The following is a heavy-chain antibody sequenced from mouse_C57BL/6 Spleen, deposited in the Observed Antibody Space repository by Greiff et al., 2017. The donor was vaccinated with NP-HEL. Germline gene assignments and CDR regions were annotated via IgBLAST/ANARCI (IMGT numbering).Heavy chain of an antibody. CDR2: IDPSDSYT. Sequence: QVQLQQPGAELVMPGASVKLSCKASGYTFTSYWMHWVKQRPGQGLEWIGEIDPSDSYTNYNQKFKGKSTLTVDKSSSTAYMQLSSLTSEDSAVYYCARRKRYYAMDYWGQGTSVTVSS. J-gene: IGHJ4*01. V-gene: IGHV1-69*01. CDR3: ARRKRYYAMDY. CDR1: GYTFTSYW.